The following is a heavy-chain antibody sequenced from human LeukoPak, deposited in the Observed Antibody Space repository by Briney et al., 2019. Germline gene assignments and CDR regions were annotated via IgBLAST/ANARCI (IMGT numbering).Heavy chain of an antibody. V-gene: IGHV5-51*01. Sequence: GESLKISCKGSGYSFTSYWIGWVRQMPGKRLEWMGIIYPGDSDTRYSPSFQGQVTISADKSISTAYLQWSSLKASDTAMYYCARLDYYDSSGYFPFDYWGQGTLVTVSS. D-gene: IGHD3-22*01. J-gene: IGHJ4*02. CDR1: GYSFTSYW. CDR2: IYPGDSDT. CDR3: ARLDYYDSSGYFPFDY.